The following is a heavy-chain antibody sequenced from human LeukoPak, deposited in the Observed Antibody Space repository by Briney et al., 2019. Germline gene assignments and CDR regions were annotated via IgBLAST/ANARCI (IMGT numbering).Heavy chain of an antibody. CDR1: GGSFSGYY. V-gene: IGHV4-34*01. CDR3: ARLAYCGGDCYSHFQH. J-gene: IGHJ1*01. D-gene: IGHD2-21*02. CDR2: INHSGST. Sequence: SDTLSLTCAVYGGSFSGYYWSWIRQPPGKGLEWIGEINHSGSTNYNPSLKSRVTISVDTSKNQFSLKLSSVTAADTAVYYCARLAYCGGDCYSHFQHWGQGTLVTVSS.